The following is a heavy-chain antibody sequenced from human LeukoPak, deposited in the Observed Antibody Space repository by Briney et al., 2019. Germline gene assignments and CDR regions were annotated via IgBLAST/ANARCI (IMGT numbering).Heavy chain of an antibody. V-gene: IGHV3-11*04. D-gene: IGHD1-26*01. CDR2: ISSSGSTI. CDR1: GFTFSDYY. CDR3: AVSVGATSEWFDP. Sequence: GGSLRLSCAASGFTFSDYYMSWIRQAPGKGLEWVSYISSSGSTIYYADSVKGRFTISRDNAKNSLYLQMNSLRAEDTAVYYCAVSVGATSEWFDPWGQRTLVTVSS. J-gene: IGHJ5*02.